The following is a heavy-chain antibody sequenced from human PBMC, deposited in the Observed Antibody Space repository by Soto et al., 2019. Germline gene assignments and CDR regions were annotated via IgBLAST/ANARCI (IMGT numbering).Heavy chain of an antibody. D-gene: IGHD3-10*01. V-gene: IGHV1-3*01. Sequence: QVQLVQSGAEVKKPGASVKISCKTSGYTFMTYALHWVRQAPGQRPEWMGWINPGNGNTEYSQKLQGRVTITRDTSARTVFMEVANMTSEDTAVYYCARVRMLWYGELSHWGQGTQVIVSA. J-gene: IGHJ4*02. CDR3: ARVRMLWYGELSH. CDR2: INPGNGNT. CDR1: GYTFMTYA.